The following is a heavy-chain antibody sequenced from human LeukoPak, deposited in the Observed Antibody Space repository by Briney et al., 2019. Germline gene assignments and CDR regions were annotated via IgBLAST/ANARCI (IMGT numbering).Heavy chain of an antibody. V-gene: IGHV1-18*01. CDR3: ARDKSVVGATILYYYYYGMDV. Sequence: ASVKVSCKASGYTFTSYGISWVRQAPGQGLEWMGWISAYNGNTNHAQKLQGRVTMTTDTSTSTAYMELRSLRSDDTAVYYCARDKSVVGATILYYYYYGMDVWGQGTTVTVSS. CDR1: GYTFTSYG. D-gene: IGHD1-26*01. CDR2: ISAYNGNT. J-gene: IGHJ6*02.